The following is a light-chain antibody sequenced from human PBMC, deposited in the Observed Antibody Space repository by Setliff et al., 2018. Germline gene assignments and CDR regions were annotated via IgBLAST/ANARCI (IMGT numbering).Light chain of an antibody. Sequence: QSALTQPPSVSGAPGQRVTISCAGRSSNIGTGYDVHWYQQLPGTAPKLLIYGNNIRPSGVPDRFSGSQSGTSASLAITGLHSEEEADYYCQSYDSSLSAYVFGTGTKGTVL. CDR3: QSYDSSLSAYV. CDR2: GNN. CDR1: SSNIGTGYD. V-gene: IGLV1-40*01. J-gene: IGLJ1*01.